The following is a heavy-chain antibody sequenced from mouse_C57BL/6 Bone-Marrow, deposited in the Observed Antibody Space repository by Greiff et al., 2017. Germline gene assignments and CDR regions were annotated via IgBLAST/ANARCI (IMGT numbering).Heavy chain of an antibody. CDR2: IYPGYSDT. V-gene: IGHV1-5*01. CDR1: GYSFTSFW. D-gene: IGHD2-3*01. J-gene: IGHJ3*01. CDR3: TRGNDCYYSAY. Sequence: EVQLQQSGTVLARPGASVKMSCKTSGYSFTSFWLHLVKHRPGPGLGLIGAIYPGYSDTSYNQKFQGKAKLTAVPSASTAYMELISLTNEDSAVYYCTRGNDCYYSAYWGQGTLVTVSA.